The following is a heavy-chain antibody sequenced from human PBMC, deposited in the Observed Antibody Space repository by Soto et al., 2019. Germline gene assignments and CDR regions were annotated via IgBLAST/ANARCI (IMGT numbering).Heavy chain of an antibody. CDR1: GFTFSNAW. D-gene: IGHD5-12*01. V-gene: IGHV3-15*01. J-gene: IGHJ3*02. CDR3: TTDRRGADAFDI. Sequence: EVQLVESGGGLVKPGGSLRLSCAASGFTFSNAWMSWVRQAPGKGLEWVGRIKSKTDGGTTDYAAPVKGRFTISRDDSKNTLYLHMNSLKTEDTAVYYCTTDRRGADAFDIWGQGTMVTVSS. CDR2: IKSKTDGGTT.